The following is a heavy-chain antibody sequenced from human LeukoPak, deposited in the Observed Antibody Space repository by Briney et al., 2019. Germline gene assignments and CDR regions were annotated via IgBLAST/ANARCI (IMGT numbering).Heavy chain of an antibody. J-gene: IGHJ4*02. V-gene: IGHV3-64*01. D-gene: IGHD2-2*01. CDR1: GFTFSSYA. Sequence: GGSLRLSCAASGFTFSSYAMHWVRQAPGKGLEYVSAISSNGGSTYYANSVKGRFTISRDNSKNTLYLQMGSLRAGDMAVYYCARDQGSSSVFDYWGQGTLVTVSS. CDR3: ARDQGSSSVFDY. CDR2: ISSNGGST.